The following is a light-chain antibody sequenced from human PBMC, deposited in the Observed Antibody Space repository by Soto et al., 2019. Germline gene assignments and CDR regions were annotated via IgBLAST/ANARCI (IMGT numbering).Light chain of an antibody. CDR2: EVN. Sequence: QSALTQPPSASGSPGQSVTISCTGTSSDIGGYNSVSWYQQHPGKAPRLMIYEVNKRPSGVPDRFSGSKSGYTASLTVSGLQTEDEAFYYCASWDDSLKAVLFGGGTKVTVL. J-gene: IGLJ2*01. CDR3: ASWDDSLKAVL. CDR1: SSDIGGYNS. V-gene: IGLV2-8*01.